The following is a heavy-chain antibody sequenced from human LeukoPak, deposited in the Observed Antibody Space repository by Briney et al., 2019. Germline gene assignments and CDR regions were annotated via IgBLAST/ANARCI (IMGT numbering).Heavy chain of an antibody. CDR1: GYTFTSYD. V-gene: IGHV1-8*02. CDR3: VRGRFTMVRGVLYY. CDR2: MNPNSGNT. J-gene: IGHJ4*02. Sequence: ASVKVSCKASGYTFTSYDINWVRQATGQGLEWMGWMNPNSGNTGYAQKFQGRVTMTRNTSISTAYMELSSLRSEDTAVYYCVRGRFTMVRGVLYYWGQGTLVTVSS. D-gene: IGHD3-10*01.